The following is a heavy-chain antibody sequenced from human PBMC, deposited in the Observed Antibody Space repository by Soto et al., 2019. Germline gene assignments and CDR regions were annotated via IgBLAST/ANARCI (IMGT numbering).Heavy chain of an antibody. Sequence: QVQLQQWGAGLLKPSETLSLTCAVYGGSFSGYYWSWIRQPPGKGLEWIGEINHSGSTNYNPSIKSRVTISVDTSKNQFSLKLSSVTAADTAVYYCARGRRYSGYDYVDYWGQGTLVTVSS. CDR3: ARGRRYSGYDYVDY. CDR2: INHSGST. CDR1: GGSFSGYY. J-gene: IGHJ4*02. D-gene: IGHD5-12*01. V-gene: IGHV4-34*01.